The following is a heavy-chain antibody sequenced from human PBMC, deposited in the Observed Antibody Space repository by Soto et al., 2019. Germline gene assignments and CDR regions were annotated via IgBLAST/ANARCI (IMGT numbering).Heavy chain of an antibody. CDR3: ASQGLYYYGLDV. J-gene: IGHJ6*02. CDR1: GFPISTYW. V-gene: IGHV3-74*01. CDR2: INNDGSTT. Sequence: AGTLRLSCAASGFPISTYWIHWARQAPGKGPVWVSRINNDGSTTRYAASVKGRFTISRENAKNTLYLQMNSLRAEDTAVYCCASQGLYYYGLDVWGQGTMVTVSS.